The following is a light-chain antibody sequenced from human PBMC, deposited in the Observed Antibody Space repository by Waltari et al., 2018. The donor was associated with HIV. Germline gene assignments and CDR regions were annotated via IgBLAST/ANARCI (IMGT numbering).Light chain of an antibody. CDR2: GKN. CDR1: SLRSYY. CDR3: NCRDSSGLYV. J-gene: IGLJ1*01. V-gene: IGLV3-19*01. Sequence: SSELTQDPAVSVALGQTVRITCQGDSLRSYYASWYQQKPGQAPVLVIYGKNNRPAGIPYRFSGSSSGNTASLTITGAQAEEEADYYCNCRDSSGLYVFGTGTKVTVL.